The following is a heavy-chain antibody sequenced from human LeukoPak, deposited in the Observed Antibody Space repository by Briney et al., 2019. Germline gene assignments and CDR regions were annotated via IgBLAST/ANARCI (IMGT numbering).Heavy chain of an antibody. V-gene: IGHV3-23*01. CDR2: VSGRGGTT. CDR3: AKAAKESKYRYFFDY. CDR1: GFTFSSYA. Sequence: GRTLRLSCAASGFTFSSYAMSWVPQAPGKVLEGGSTVSGRGGTTYYADYVKGRFTISRDNSKNTLYLQMNSLRVEDTAEYYCAKAAKESKYRYFFDYWGQGTLVTVSS. D-gene: IGHD5-12*01. J-gene: IGHJ4*02.